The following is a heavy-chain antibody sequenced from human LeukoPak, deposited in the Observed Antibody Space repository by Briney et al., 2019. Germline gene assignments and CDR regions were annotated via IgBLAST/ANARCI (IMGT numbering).Heavy chain of an antibody. CDR1: GADMNSNY. V-gene: IGHV4-59*08. CDR3: ASTRRAAVAGRFDS. J-gene: IGHJ4*02. D-gene: IGHD6-19*01. CDR2: IYYSGYT. Sequence: SETLSLTCTVSGADMNSNYWSWIRQPPGRGLEWIGYIYYSGYTTSSPPLGSRVTMSLDASKNQFSLKVNSVTAADTAIYYCASTRRAAVAGRFDSWGQGTLVTVSS.